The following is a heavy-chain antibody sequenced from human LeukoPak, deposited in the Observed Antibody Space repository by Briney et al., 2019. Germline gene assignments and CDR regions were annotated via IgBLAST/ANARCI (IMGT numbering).Heavy chain of an antibody. D-gene: IGHD4-23*01. V-gene: IGHV1-8*02. Sequence: ASVKVSCKASGYTFTSYYMHWVRQAPGQGLEWMGWMNPNSGNTGYAQKFQGRVTMTRNTSISTAYMELSSLRSEDTAVYYCARGHRRGTVVTPNGYWGQGTLVTVSS. J-gene: IGHJ4*02. CDR1: GYTFTSYY. CDR3: ARGHRRGTVVTPNGY. CDR2: MNPNSGNT.